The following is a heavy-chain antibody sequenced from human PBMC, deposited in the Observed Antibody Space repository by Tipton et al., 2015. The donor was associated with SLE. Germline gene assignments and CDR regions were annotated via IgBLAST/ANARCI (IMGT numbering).Heavy chain of an antibody. J-gene: IGHJ4*02. CDR2: ISSSSSYT. CDR3: AKDPIVATINY. Sequence: SLRLSCAASGFTFDDYAMHWVRQAPGKGLEWVSYISSSSSYTNYADSVKGRFTISRDNAKNSLYLQMNSLRAEDTAVYYCAKDPIVATINYWGQGTLVTVSS. D-gene: IGHD5-12*01. CDR1: GFTFDDYA. V-gene: IGHV3-11*05.